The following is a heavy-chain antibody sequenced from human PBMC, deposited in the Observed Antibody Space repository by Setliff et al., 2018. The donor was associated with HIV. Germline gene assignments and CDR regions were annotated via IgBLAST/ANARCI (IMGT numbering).Heavy chain of an antibody. J-gene: IGHJ4*01. CDR1: GDTFSNYA. CDR2: IIPIFGTA. CDR3: ARVFYYSAGSYSLDY. Sequence: SVKVSCKASGDTFSNYAISWVRQAPGQGLEWMGGIIPIFGTANYAQKFEGRVTITADKSTSTAYMEVSSLRFEDTAVYYCARVFYYSAGSYSLDYWGQETLVTVSS. D-gene: IGHD3-10*01. V-gene: IGHV1-69*06.